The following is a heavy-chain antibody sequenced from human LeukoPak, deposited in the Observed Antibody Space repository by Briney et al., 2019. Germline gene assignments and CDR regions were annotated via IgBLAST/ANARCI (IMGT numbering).Heavy chain of an antibody. V-gene: IGHV3-7*01. CDR3: VRDGGVSGYDLLDY. CDR2: INQDGSKE. J-gene: IGHJ4*02. Sequence: PGGSLRLSCAASGFTFSNYWMAWVRQAPGKGLEWVAHINQDGSKEHYMDSVKARFTISRDNAKNSLSLQMNSLRAEDTAVYYCVRDGGVSGYDLLDYWGQGTLVTASS. CDR1: GFTFSNYW. D-gene: IGHD5-12*01.